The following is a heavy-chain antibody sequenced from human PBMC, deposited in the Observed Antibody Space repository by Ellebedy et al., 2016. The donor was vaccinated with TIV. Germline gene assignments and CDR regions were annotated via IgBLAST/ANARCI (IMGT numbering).Heavy chain of an antibody. V-gene: IGHV1-18*01. J-gene: IGHJ3*02. CDR1: GYTFTSYG. Sequence: ASVKVSCKASGYTFTSYGISWVRQAPGQGLEWMGWISAYNGNTNYAQKLQGRVTMTTDTSTSTAYMELRSLRSDDTAVYYCARTLTPFGEAAFDIWGQGTMVTVSS. CDR3: ARTLTPFGEAAFDI. CDR2: ISAYNGNT. D-gene: IGHD3-10*01.